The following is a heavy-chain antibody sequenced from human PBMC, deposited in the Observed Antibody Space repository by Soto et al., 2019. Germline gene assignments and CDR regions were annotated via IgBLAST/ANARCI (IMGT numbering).Heavy chain of an antibody. CDR3: ASVHSSGWYGWFDP. D-gene: IGHD6-19*01. CDR2: IYYSGST. V-gene: IGHV4-59*01. J-gene: IGHJ5*02. Sequence: SETLSLTCTVSGGSISSYYWSWIRQPPGKGLEWIGYIYYSGSTNYNPSLKSRVTISVDTSKNQFSLKLSSVTAADTAVYYCASVHSSGWYGWFDPWGQGTLVTVSS. CDR1: GGSISSYY.